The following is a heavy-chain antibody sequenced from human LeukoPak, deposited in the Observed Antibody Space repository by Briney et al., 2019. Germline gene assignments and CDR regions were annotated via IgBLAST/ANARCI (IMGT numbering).Heavy chain of an antibody. CDR3: ARVRGSYHFDY. CDR1: GFTFSGYS. CDR2: ITSSSSAI. D-gene: IGHD1-26*01. J-gene: IGHJ4*02. V-gene: IGHV3-48*01. Sequence: GRSPRLSRAASGFTFSGYSMKRGRQGPGEGVGWVSYITSSSSAIYYADSVKGRFTISRDNAKNSLYLQMNSLRAEDTAVYYCARVRGSYHFDYWGQGTLVTVSS.